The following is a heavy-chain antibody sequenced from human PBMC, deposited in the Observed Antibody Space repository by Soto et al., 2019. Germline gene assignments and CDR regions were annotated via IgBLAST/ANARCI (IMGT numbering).Heavy chain of an antibody. CDR2: IYSGGST. Sequence: GGSLRLSCAASGFTVSSNYMSWVRQAPGKGLEWVSVIYSGGSTYYVDSVKGRFTISRDNSKNTLYLQMNSLRAEDTAVYYCARGGTGYCSGGSCYGYYFDYWGQGTLVTVSS. CDR1: GFTVSSNY. CDR3: ARGGTGYCSGGSCYGYYFDY. V-gene: IGHV3-53*01. D-gene: IGHD2-15*01. J-gene: IGHJ4*02.